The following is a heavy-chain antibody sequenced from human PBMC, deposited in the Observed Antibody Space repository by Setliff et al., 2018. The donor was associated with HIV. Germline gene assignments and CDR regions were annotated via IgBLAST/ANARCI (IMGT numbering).Heavy chain of an antibody. CDR1: GNTFTGYY. Sequence: ASVKVSCKACGNTFTGYYINWVRQAPGQGLEWMGWINPNSGGTNYVQKFQGRVTMTRDTSISTAYMELNSLRSDDTAVYYCATAGGRSWFDPWGPGTLVTVSS. D-gene: IGHD3-16*01. CDR3: ATAGGRSWFDP. V-gene: IGHV1-2*02. CDR2: INPNSGGT. J-gene: IGHJ5*02.